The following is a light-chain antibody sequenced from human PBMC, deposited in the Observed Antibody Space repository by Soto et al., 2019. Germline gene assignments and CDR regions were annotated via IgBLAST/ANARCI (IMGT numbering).Light chain of an antibody. CDR2: SAS. Sequence: DIQMTQSPSSLSASVGDRVTITCRASQDISVYLAWYQQKPGKVPKLLIYSASTLQSGVPSRFSGSGSGTDFTLTIXSLQPEDVATYYCQKFNTAPLTFGQGTRLEIK. CDR1: QDISVY. CDR3: QKFNTAPLT. V-gene: IGKV1-27*01. J-gene: IGKJ5*01.